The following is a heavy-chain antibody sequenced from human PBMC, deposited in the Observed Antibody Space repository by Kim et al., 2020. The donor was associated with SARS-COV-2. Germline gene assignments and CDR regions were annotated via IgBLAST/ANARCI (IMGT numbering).Heavy chain of an antibody. CDR3: ARAGTTYALDAFDI. V-gene: IGHV3-21*01. D-gene: IGHD1-7*01. CDR2: ISISSYI. J-gene: IGHJ3*02. Sequence: GGSLRLSCAASGFTFSSYSMDWVRQAPGKGLEWVSSISISSYIYYADAVEGRFTIARDNDKNSLYLQMNSLRGEDKAVYYCARAGTTYALDAFDIWGQGTMVTVSS. CDR1: GFTFSSYS.